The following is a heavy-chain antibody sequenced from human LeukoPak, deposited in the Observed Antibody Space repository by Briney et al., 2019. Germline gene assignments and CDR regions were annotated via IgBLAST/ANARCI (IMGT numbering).Heavy chain of an antibody. CDR3: ASSLRPYYFAY. D-gene: IGHD4-17*01. CDR1: SGSISSYY. CDR2: IYYSGST. J-gene: IGHJ4*02. Sequence: SETLSLTCTVSSGSISSYYWSWIRQPPGKGLEWIGYIYYSGSTNYNPSLKSRVTISVDTSKNQFSLKLSSVTAADTAVYYCASSLRPYYFAYWGQGTLVTVSS. V-gene: IGHV4-59*01.